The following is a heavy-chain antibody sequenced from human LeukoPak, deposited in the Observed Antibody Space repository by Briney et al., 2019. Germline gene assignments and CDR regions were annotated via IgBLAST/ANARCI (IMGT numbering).Heavy chain of an antibody. Sequence: PGGSLRLSCAASGFTLRSYSMSLVRQAPGKGLEWVSSINWGSNHIYYADAVQGRFTISRDNAKNSLYQQMNSLRAEDTAIYYCARDNSGWSRDYWGQGTLVTVSS. CDR2: INWGSNHI. CDR1: GFTLRSYS. J-gene: IGHJ4*02. V-gene: IGHV3-21*06. D-gene: IGHD6-19*01. CDR3: ARDNSGWSRDY.